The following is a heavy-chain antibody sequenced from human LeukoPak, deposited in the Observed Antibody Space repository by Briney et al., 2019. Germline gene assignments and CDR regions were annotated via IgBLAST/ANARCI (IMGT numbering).Heavy chain of an antibody. CDR3: ARTKGFGELLNNYNWFDP. CDR2: IYYSGST. V-gene: IGHV4-59*12. D-gene: IGHD3-10*01. Sequence: SETLSLTCTVSGGSISSYYWSWIRQPPGKGLEWIGYIYYSGSTNYNPSLKSRVTISVDTSKNQFSLKLSSVTAADTAVYYCARTKGFGELLNNYNWFDPWGQGTLVTVSS. J-gene: IGHJ5*02. CDR1: GGSISSYY.